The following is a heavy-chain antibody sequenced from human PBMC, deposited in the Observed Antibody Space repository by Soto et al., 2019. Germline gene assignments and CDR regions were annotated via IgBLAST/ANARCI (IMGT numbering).Heavy chain of an antibody. D-gene: IGHD2-15*01. CDR2: IYYGGAT. CDR3: ARDIGIAWFFL. Sequence: SETLSLTCTVSGGSIDTSYWGWIRQPPGKGLEWIGTIYYGGATYYNPSLKSRVTISVDTSKNHFSLSLSSVTAADTAVYYCARDIGIAWFFLWGQGTLVTVS. V-gene: IGHV4-39*02. CDR1: GGSIDTSY. J-gene: IGHJ5*02.